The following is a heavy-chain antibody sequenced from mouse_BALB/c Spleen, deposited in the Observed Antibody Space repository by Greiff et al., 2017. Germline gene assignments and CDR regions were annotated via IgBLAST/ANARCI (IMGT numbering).Heavy chain of an antibody. Sequence: EVQLQESGGGLVQPGGSMKLSCVASGFTFSNYWMNWVRQSPEKGLEWVAEIRLKSNNYATHYAESVKGRFTISRDDSKSSVYLQMNNLRAEDTGIYYCTAYDYGAKDYWGQGTSVTVSS. V-gene: IGHV6-6*02. CDR3: TAYDYGAKDY. D-gene: IGHD6-5*01. J-gene: IGHJ4*01. CDR2: IRLKSNNYAT. CDR1: GFTFSNYW.